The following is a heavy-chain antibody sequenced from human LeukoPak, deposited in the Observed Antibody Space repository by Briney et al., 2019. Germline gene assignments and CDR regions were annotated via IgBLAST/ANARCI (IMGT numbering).Heavy chain of an antibody. CDR1: GFTFSSYS. J-gene: IGHJ4*02. Sequence: GGSLRLSCAASGFTFSSYSMNWVRQAPGKGLEWVSSISSSSSYIYYADSVKGRFTISRDNAKNSLYLQMNSLRAEDTAVYYCARHRRAARPNFDYWGQGTLVTVSS. CDR3: ARHRRAARPNFDY. D-gene: IGHD6-6*01. CDR2: ISSSSSYI. V-gene: IGHV3-21*01.